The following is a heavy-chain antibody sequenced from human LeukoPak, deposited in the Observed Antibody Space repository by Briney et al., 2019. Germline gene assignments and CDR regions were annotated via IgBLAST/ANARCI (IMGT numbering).Heavy chain of an antibody. V-gene: IGHV1-46*01. CDR2: IKPSESGT. CDR1: GYTLTTYY. Sequence: GASVKVSCKASGYTLTTYYMHWVRQAPGQGLEWTGIIKPSESGTSYAQKFQGRVTLTRDTSTSTVYMELSSLRSEDTAVYYCARDSRSWSFDYWGQGTLVTVSP. CDR3: ARDSRSWSFDY. D-gene: IGHD6-13*01. J-gene: IGHJ4*02.